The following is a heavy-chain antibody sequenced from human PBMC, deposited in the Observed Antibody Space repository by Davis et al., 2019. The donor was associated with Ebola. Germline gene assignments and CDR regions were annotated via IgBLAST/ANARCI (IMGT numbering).Heavy chain of an antibody. CDR1: GYTFTSYA. CDR3: ARDTGGWSSYFDY. J-gene: IGHJ4*02. V-gene: IGHV1-3*01. D-gene: IGHD6-19*01. CDR2: INAGNGNT. Sequence: ASVKVSCKASGYTFTSYAMHWVRQAPGQRLEWMGWINAGNGNTKYSQKFQGRVTITRDTSASTAYMELSSLRSEDTAVYHCARDTGGWSSYFDYWGQGILVTVSS.